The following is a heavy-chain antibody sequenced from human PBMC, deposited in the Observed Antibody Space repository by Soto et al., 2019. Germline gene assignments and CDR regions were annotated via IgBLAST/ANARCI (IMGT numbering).Heavy chain of an antibody. J-gene: IGHJ5*02. CDR1: GGSISSGGYY. CDR2: IYYSGST. D-gene: IGHD3-10*01. CDR3: ARPVLLCFGGGGWFAP. V-gene: IGHV4-31*03. Sequence: QVQLQESGPGLVKPSQTLSLTCTVSGGSISSGGYYWSWIRQHPGKGLEWIGYIYYSGSTYYNPSLKVRVTISVDTSKTQFSLKLSSVTAADTAVYYWARPVLLCFGGGGWFAPWGQGTLVTVSS.